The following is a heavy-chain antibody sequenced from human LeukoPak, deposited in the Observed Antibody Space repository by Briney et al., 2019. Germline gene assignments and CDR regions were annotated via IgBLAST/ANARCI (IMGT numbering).Heavy chain of an antibody. V-gene: IGHV3-48*04. CDR1: GFTFSRYS. CDR2: ISSSSSTI. CDR3: ARADYGESFDI. J-gene: IGHJ3*02. D-gene: IGHD4-17*01. Sequence: LGGALRLSCAASGFTFSRYSINWVRQAPGKGLEWVSYISSSSSTIYYADSVKGRFTISRDNAKNSLYLQMNSLRAEDTAVYYCARADYGESFDIWGQGTMVTVSS.